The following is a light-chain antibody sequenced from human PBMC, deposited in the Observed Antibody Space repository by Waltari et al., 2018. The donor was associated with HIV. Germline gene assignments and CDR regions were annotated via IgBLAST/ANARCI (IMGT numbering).Light chain of an antibody. Sequence: SALSQPPSVSGPPGQPIPVPCVGTSSDIGTYQLVSWYQQHPGKAPKLMIYEVNNRPSGVSDRFSGSKSGNTASLTISGLQAEDEADYYCCSYASSLSWVFGGGTKVTVL. CDR2: EVN. V-gene: IGLV2-23*02. CDR1: SSDIGTYQL. CDR3: CSYASSLSWV. J-gene: IGLJ3*02.